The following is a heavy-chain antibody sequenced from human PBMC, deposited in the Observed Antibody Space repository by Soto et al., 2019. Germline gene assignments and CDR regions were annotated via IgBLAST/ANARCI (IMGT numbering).Heavy chain of an antibody. CDR3: ASSGSENFDY. D-gene: IGHD5-12*01. V-gene: IGHV4-59*01. Sequence: SETLSLTCTVSGGSISSYYWSWIRQPPGKGLEWIGYIYYGGSTNYNPSLKSRVTISVDTSKNQFSLKLSSVTAADTAVYYCASSGSENFDYWGQGTLVTVSS. CDR2: IYYGGST. J-gene: IGHJ4*02. CDR1: GGSISSYY.